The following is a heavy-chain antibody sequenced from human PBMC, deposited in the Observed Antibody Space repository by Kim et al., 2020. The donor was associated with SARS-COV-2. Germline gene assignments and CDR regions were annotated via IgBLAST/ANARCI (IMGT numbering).Heavy chain of an antibody. Sequence: GGSLRLSCAASGFTFDDYAMHWVRQAPGKGLEWVSGISWNSGTIGYADSVKGRFTISRDNAKNSLYLQMNSLRAEDTALYYCAKDIKKLYYDILNGYYNDADYGMDVWGQGTTVTVSS. V-gene: IGHV3-9*01. CDR2: ISWNSGTI. D-gene: IGHD3-9*01. J-gene: IGHJ6*02. CDR3: AKDIKKLYYDILNGYYNDADYGMDV. CDR1: GFTFDDYA.